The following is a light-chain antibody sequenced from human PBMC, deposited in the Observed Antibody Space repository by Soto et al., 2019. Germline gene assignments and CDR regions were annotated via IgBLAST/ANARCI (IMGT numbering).Light chain of an antibody. V-gene: IGKV3-20*01. CDR2: GSS. Sequence: EIVLTQSPGTLSLSPGERATLSCRASQSVDSNFLAWYQQKPGQAPRLLVYGSSTRAAGVPDRFSGSGSGTXXTLTISRLEPEDFAVYYCQQYGRSPLLYAFGQGTKLGVK. CDR1: QSVDSNF. J-gene: IGKJ2*01. CDR3: QQYGRSPLLYA.